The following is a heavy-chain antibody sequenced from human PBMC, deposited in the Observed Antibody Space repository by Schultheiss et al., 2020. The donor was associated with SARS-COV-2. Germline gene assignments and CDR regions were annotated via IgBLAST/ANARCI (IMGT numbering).Heavy chain of an antibody. D-gene: IGHD1-26*01. V-gene: IGHV3-33*08. CDR3: ARLDSGSYYYYYYYMDV. CDR2: IWYDGSDK. J-gene: IGHJ6*03. Sequence: GGSLRLSCAASGFTFSGSAIHWVRQAPGKGLEWVAVIWYDGSDKYYADSVKGRFTISRDNAKNSLYLQMNSLRAEDTAVYYCARLDSGSYYYYYYYMDVWGKGTTVTVSS. CDR1: GFTFSGSA.